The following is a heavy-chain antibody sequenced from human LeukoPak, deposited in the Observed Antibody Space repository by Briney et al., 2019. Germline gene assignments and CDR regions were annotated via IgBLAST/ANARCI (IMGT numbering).Heavy chain of an antibody. CDR3: ARVTRPRDGYVMYYYYMDV. Sequence: ASVKVSCKASGYTFTGYYMHWVRQAPGQGLEWMGWISAYNGNTNYAQKLQGRVTMTTDTSTSTAYMELRSLRSDDTAVYYCARVTRPRDGYVMYYYYMDVWGKGTTVTIS. D-gene: IGHD5-24*01. CDR1: GYTFTGYY. V-gene: IGHV1-18*04. CDR2: ISAYNGNT. J-gene: IGHJ6*03.